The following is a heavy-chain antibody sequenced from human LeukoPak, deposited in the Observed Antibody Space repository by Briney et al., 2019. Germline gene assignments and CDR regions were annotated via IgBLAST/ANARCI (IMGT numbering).Heavy chain of an antibody. CDR1: GYTFINYD. J-gene: IGHJ4*02. V-gene: IGHV1-8*01. CDR2: MNPNSGNT. CDR3: ARVQGSDTSGSFDH. Sequence: GASVKVSCKASGYTFINYDINWVRQATGQGPEWLGWMNPNSGNTGYAQKFQGRVTLTRSTSLSEAYMELTSLKFEDTAVYYCARVQGSDTSGSFDHWGQGTLVTVSS. D-gene: IGHD1-26*01.